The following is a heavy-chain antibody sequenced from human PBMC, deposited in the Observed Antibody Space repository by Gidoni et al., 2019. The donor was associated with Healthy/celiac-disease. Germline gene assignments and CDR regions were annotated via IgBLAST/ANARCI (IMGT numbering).Heavy chain of an antibody. J-gene: IGHJ4*02. Sequence: QVQLVQSGAEVKKPGASVKVSCKASGYTFTSYDINGVRQATGQGLEWMGGMNPNSGNTGYAQKFQGRVTMTRNTSRSTAYMELSSLRSEDTAVYYCARGRGGDQEVGVDYWGQGTLVTVSS. CDR3: ARGRGGDQEVGVDY. CDR2: MNPNSGNT. D-gene: IGHD2-21*01. V-gene: IGHV1-8*01. CDR1: GYTFTSYD.